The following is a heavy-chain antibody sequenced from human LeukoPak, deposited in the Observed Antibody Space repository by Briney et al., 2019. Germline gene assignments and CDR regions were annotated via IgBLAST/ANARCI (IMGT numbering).Heavy chain of an antibody. V-gene: IGHV3-30*02. Sequence: GGSLRLSCAASGFTFNSSGMLWVRQAPGKGREGVAFIRYDGSNEYYADSVKGRFTISRDNSKNTIYLQMNGLRADDTAVYYCAKDAPGESRDFDYWGQGTLVIVSS. CDR3: AKDAPGESRDFDY. J-gene: IGHJ4*02. D-gene: IGHD3-16*01. CDR1: GFTFNSSG. CDR2: IRYDGSNE.